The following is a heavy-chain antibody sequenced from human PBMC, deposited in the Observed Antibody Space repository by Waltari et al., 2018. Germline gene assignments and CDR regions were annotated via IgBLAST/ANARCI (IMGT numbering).Heavy chain of an antibody. CDR3: VRLEDCTGPGGNCYSGDSFAMDV. V-gene: IGHV4-34*02. Sequence: QVQLQQWGAGLLQPSETLSLTCALSGGSFNGYYLGWSRKPPGKGLEWIGEINHGGNTNHNPSLRSRVTMLVDTSKSQFSLKLNSVTAADTAVYYCVRLEDCTGPGGNCYSGDSFAMDVWGQGTTVTVSS. CDR1: GGSFNGYY. D-gene: IGHD2-8*02. J-gene: IGHJ6*02. CDR2: INHGGNT.